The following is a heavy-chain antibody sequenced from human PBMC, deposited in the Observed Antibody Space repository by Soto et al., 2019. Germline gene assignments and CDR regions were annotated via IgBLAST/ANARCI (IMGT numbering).Heavy chain of an antibody. V-gene: IGHV4-59*12. CDR3: ARERRYYDILTGYPFDY. CDR1: GGSISSYY. J-gene: IGHJ4*02. CDR2: IYYSGST. Sequence: SETLSLTCTVSGGSISSYYWSWIRQPPGKGLEWIGYIYYSGSTNYNPSLKSRVTISVDTSKNQFSLKLSSVTAADTAVYYCARERRYYDILTGYPFDYWGQGTLVTVSS. D-gene: IGHD3-9*01.